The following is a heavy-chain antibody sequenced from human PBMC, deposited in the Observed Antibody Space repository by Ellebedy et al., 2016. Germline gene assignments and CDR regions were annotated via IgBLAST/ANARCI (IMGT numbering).Heavy chain of an antibody. J-gene: IGHJ2*01. V-gene: IGHV3-48*02. CDR1: RFTFTTYS. CDR2: MTGSSTPI. Sequence: GGSLRLSCAASRFTFTTYSMNWVRQAPGKGLEWISYMTGSSTPIHYADSVKGRFTISRDNAKNSLYLQMNSLKDEDTAVYYCARSVQWYFDLWGRGTLVTVSS. CDR3: ARSVQWYFDL.